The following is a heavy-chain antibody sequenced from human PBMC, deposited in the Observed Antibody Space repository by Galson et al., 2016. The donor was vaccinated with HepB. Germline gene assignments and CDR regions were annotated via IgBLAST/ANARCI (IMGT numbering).Heavy chain of an antibody. CDR2: IWYDGSNE. J-gene: IGHJ4*02. V-gene: IGHV3-30*02. CDR1: GLSLRSYG. D-gene: IGHD4-23*01. Sequence: SLRLSCAASGLSLRSYGMQWVRQAPGKGLEWVAFIWYDGSNEYYADSVKGRFTISRDNRKNSLYLQMNSLRTEDTALYYCAKDHGGYSGFDYWGQGTLVTVSS. CDR3: AKDHGGYSGFDY.